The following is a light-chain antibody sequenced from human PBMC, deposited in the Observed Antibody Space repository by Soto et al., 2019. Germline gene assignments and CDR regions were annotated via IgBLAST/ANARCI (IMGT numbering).Light chain of an antibody. V-gene: IGLV1-40*01. Sequence: QSVLTQPPSVSGAPGQRVTISCTGSSSNIGAGYDVHWYQQLPGAAPKLLIYGNTNRPSGVPDRFSGSKSGTSASRAITGLQVEDEADYYCQSYESSLSVVFGTGTKVTVL. J-gene: IGLJ1*01. CDR1: SSNIGAGYD. CDR3: QSYESSLSVV. CDR2: GNT.